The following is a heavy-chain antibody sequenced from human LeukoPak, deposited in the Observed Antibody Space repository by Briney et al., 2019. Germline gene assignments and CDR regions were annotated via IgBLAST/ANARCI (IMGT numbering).Heavy chain of an antibody. Sequence: SVKVSCKASGATFNDYALNWVRQAPGQGLEWMGVFIPILDTANSTQKFQDRVTITADISTNTAYMELSSLRSEDTAVYYCATVGSGHHLDYWGQGTLVTVSS. J-gene: IGHJ4*02. CDR3: ATVGSGHHLDY. CDR1: GATFNDYA. D-gene: IGHD1-14*01. CDR2: FIPILDTA. V-gene: IGHV1-69*06.